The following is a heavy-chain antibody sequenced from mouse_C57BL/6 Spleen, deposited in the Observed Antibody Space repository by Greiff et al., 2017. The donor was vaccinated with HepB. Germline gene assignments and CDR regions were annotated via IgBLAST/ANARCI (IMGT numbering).Heavy chain of an antibody. V-gene: IGHV1-39*01. D-gene: IGHD3-2*02. Sequence: VQLQQSGPELVKPGASVKISCKASGYSFTDYNMNWVKQSNGKSLEWIGVINPNYGTTSYNQKFKGKATLTVNQSSSTAYMQLNSLTSEDSAVYYCARRERRLRNYAMDYWGQGTSVTVSS. CDR3: ARRERRLRNYAMDY. J-gene: IGHJ4*01. CDR2: INPNYGTT. CDR1: GYSFTDYN.